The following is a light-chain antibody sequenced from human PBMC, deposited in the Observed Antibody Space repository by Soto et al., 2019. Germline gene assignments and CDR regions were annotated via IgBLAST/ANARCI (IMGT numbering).Light chain of an antibody. V-gene: IGLV1-44*01. J-gene: IGLJ2*01. Sequence: QSVLTQPPSASGTPGQRVTISCSGSGSSIGTNTVNWYRQLPGTAPKLLIYGNNQRPSGVPDRFSGSKSGTSASLAISGLQSEVGAEFSCAAGEGSLNNVLFGGGTNL. CDR3: AAGEGSLNNVL. CDR2: GNN. CDR1: GSSIGTNT.